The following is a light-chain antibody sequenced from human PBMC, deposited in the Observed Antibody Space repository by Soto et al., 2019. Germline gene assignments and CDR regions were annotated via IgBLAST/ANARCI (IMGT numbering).Light chain of an antibody. J-gene: IGLJ3*02. CDR1: SSDIGDYNF. V-gene: IGLV2-14*01. Sequence: QSALTQPASVSGSPGQSITISCTGTSSDIGDYNFVSWYQPQPGKAPKLIIFKVSTRPSGVSIPFSDSKSANTASLTISRLQAEDAAYCSSCSPTSTLGVFGGGTKVTVL. CDR3: CSPTSTLGV. CDR2: KVS.